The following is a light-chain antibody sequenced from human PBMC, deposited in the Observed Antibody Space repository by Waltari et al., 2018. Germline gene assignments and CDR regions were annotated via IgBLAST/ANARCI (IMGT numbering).Light chain of an antibody. J-gene: IGKJ4*01. CDR2: SAS. CDR3: QQSSV. Sequence: DIQMTQSPSSLSASGGDRVTITCRASQSISSYLNWYQQKPGKAPKLLIYSASSLQSGGPSRFSGSGSGTDFTLTISSLQPEDFATYYCQQSSVFGGGTKVEIK. V-gene: IGKV1-39*01. CDR1: QSISSY.